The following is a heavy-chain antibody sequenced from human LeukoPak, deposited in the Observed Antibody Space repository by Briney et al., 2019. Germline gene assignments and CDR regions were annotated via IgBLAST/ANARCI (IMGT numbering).Heavy chain of an antibody. Sequence: GGSLRLSCAASGFTFSSYGMHWVRQAPGKGLEWVAVISYDGSNKYYADSVKGRFTISRDNSKNTLYLQMNSLRAEDTAVYYCARGGVGATHFDYWGQGILVTVSS. J-gene: IGHJ4*02. D-gene: IGHD1-26*01. CDR2: ISYDGSNK. CDR3: ARGGVGATHFDY. CDR1: GFTFSSYG. V-gene: IGHV3-30*03.